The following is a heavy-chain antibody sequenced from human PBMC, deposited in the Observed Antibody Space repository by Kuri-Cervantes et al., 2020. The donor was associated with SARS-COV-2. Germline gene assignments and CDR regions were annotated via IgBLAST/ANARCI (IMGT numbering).Heavy chain of an antibody. CDR1: GFTFSSYG. CDR3: AREGSDYDFWSGYYFEFDY. CDR2: ISYDGSNK. J-gene: IGHJ4*02. D-gene: IGHD3-3*01. V-gene: IGHV3-30*03. Sequence: GGSLRLSCAASGFTFSSYGMHWVRQAPGKGLEWVAVISYDGSNKYYADSVKGRFTISRDNSKNTLYLQMNSLRAEDTAVYYCAREGSDYDFWSGYYFEFDYWGQGTLVTVSS.